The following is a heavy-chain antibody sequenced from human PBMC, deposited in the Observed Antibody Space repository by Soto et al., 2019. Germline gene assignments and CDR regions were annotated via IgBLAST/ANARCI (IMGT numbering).Heavy chain of an antibody. Sequence: PSETLSLTCTVSGGSISSSSYYWGWIRQPPGKGLEWIGSIYYSGSTYYNPSLKSRVTISVDTSKNQFSLKLSSVTAADTAVYNCARHVLMTRNFDNGAQETLVTVSS. D-gene: IGHD3-16*01. CDR1: GGSISSSSYY. J-gene: IGHJ4*02. V-gene: IGHV4-39*01. CDR3: ARHVLMTRNFDN. CDR2: IYYSGST.